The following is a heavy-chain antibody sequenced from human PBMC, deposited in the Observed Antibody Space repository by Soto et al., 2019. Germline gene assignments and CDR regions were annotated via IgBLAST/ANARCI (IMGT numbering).Heavy chain of an antibody. J-gene: IGHJ4*02. CDR3: AKTYGDRVGDYFDY. D-gene: IGHD4-17*01. Sequence: GGSLRLSCAASGFTFDDYAMHWVRQAPGKGLEWVSGISWNSGSIGYADSVKGRFTISRDNAKNSLYLQMNSLRAEDTALYYCAKTYGDRVGDYFDYWGQGTLVTVSS. CDR1: GFTFDDYA. V-gene: IGHV3-9*01. CDR2: ISWNSGSI.